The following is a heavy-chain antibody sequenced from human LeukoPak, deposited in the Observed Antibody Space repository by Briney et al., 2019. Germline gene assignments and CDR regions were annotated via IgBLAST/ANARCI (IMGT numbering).Heavy chain of an antibody. J-gene: IGHJ4*02. D-gene: IGHD3-9*01. V-gene: IGHV3-21*01. CDR2: ISPSGAYI. CDR1: GFTFNTYS. CDR3: ARGNAYDILAGKNLGQFPFDY. Sequence: GGSLRLSCAASGFTFNTYSMNWVRQAPGKGLEWVSSISPSGAYIYYADSVKARFTISRDNAKNSLYLQMDSLRAGDTALYFCARGNAYDILAGKNLGQFPFDYWGQGSLVTVSS.